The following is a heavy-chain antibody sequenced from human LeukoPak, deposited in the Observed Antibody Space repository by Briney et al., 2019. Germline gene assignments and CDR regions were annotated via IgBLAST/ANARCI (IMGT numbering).Heavy chain of an antibody. CDR3: AKVWGTSPPAFDI. Sequence: GRSLRLSCAASGFTFSSYAMHWVRQAPGKGLEWVAVISYDGSNKYYADSVKGRFTISRDNSKNTLYLQMNSLRADDAAVYYCAKVWGTSPPAFDIWGQGTLVTVSS. D-gene: IGHD3-16*01. CDR1: GFTFSSYA. J-gene: IGHJ4*02. CDR2: ISYDGSNK. V-gene: IGHV3-30-3*01.